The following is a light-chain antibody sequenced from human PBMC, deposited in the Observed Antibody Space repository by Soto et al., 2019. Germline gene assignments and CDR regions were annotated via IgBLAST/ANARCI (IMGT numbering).Light chain of an antibody. J-gene: IGKJ2*01. CDR1: QSIASNY. V-gene: IGKV3-20*01. CDR3: QQYGISPPYT. CDR2: GAS. Sequence: EIVLTQSPGTLSLSPGEGATLSCRASQSIASNYLAWYRQKPGQTPRLLIYGASNRATDIPDRFSGSGSGTDFTLTISSLEPEDSAVYYCQQYGISPPYTFGQGTKLEIK.